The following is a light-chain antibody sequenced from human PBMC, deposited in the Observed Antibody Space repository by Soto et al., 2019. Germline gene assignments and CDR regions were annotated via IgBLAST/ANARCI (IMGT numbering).Light chain of an antibody. V-gene: IGKV3-15*01. J-gene: IGKJ1*01. CDR2: GAS. Sequence: EIVMTQSPATLSVSPGERATLSCRASQSVSNKLAWYQQKPGQAPRLLIYGASARATGIPARFSGGGSGTEFTLTISSLQSEDFAVYYCQQYNNWPPWTFGQGTKVEIK. CDR3: QQYNNWPPWT. CDR1: QSVSNK.